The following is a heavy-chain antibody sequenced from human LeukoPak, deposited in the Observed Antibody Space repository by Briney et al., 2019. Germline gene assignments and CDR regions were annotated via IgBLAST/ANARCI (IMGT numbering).Heavy chain of an antibody. CDR2: INPNSGGT. D-gene: IGHD6-13*01. Sequence: ASVKVSCKASGYTFTGYYMHWVRQAPGQGLEWMGWINPNSGGTNYAQKFQGRVTMTRDTSISTAYMELSRLRSDDTAVYYCARDRSSSRAGGYFDYWGQGTLVTVSS. J-gene: IGHJ4*02. CDR1: GYTFTGYY. CDR3: ARDRSSSRAGGYFDY. V-gene: IGHV1-2*02.